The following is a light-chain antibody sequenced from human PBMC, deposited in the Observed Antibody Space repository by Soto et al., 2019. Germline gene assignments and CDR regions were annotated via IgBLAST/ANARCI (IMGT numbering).Light chain of an antibody. Sequence: DIHMTQSPSYLSASVGDTVTIPCRASQGISNYLARYQQKPGKVPKLLIYAASTLQSGVPSRFSGSGSGTDFTLTTSSLQPEDFATYYCQQANSFPLTFGGGTKVDIK. CDR2: AAS. CDR1: QGISNY. V-gene: IGKV1-27*01. CDR3: QQANSFPLT. J-gene: IGKJ4*01.